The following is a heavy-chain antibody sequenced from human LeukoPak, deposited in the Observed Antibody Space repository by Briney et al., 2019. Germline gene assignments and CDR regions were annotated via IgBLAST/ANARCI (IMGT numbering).Heavy chain of an antibody. Sequence: GGSLRLSCAASGFTFSNYAMSWVRQAPGKGLERVSAISGSGGTTYYADSVKGRFTISRDNSMNTLYLQMNSLRAEDTAVFYCARGDCSSTSCSSTPKNWFDPWGQGTLVSVSS. J-gene: IGHJ5*02. CDR2: ISGSGGTT. CDR3: ARGDCSSTSCSSTPKNWFDP. D-gene: IGHD2-2*01. CDR1: GFTFSNYA. V-gene: IGHV3-23*01.